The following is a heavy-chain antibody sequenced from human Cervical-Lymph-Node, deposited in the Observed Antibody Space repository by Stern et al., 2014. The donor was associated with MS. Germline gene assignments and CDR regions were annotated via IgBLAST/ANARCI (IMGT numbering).Heavy chain of an antibody. V-gene: IGHV4-39*02. D-gene: IGHD4-23*01. J-gene: IGHJ6*02. CDR1: GGSIISSDHY. Sequence: QVQLQESGPGLVKPSETLSLTCTVSGGSIISSDHYWGWVRQPPGKGLEWIGSIYFTGTTFYTPSLPSRVSISLDTSNNQFSLKVPSVTAADTAVYYCAREGSVVTTYAMDVWGQGTTVAVSS. CDR2: IYFTGTT. CDR3: AREGSVVTTYAMDV.